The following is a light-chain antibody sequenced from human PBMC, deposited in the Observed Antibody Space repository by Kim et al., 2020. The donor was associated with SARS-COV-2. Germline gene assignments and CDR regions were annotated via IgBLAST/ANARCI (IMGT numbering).Light chain of an antibody. CDR2: KAS. CDR1: QSISSW. V-gene: IGKV1-5*03. J-gene: IGKJ2*01. Sequence: SASGGDTVTITCRASQSISSWLAWYQQKPGKAPRLLIYKASSLESGVPSRFSGSGSGTEFTLTISSLQPDDFAIYYCQQYSSYSYTFGQGTKLEI. CDR3: QQYSSYSYT.